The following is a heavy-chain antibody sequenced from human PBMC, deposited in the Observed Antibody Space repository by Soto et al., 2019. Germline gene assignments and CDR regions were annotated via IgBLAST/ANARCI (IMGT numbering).Heavy chain of an antibody. CDR2: ISGAGSTI. J-gene: IGHJ4*02. Sequence: GGSLRLSCAASGFTFSDHYMTWIRQAPGKGLEWVSYISGAGSTIYYADSVKGRFTVSRDNAKRSLYLQMTSLRAEDTAVYYCASDPFYYASDYWGKGTLVTVSS. D-gene: IGHD3-10*01. CDR1: GFTFSDHY. CDR3: ASDPFYYASDY. V-gene: IGHV3-11*01.